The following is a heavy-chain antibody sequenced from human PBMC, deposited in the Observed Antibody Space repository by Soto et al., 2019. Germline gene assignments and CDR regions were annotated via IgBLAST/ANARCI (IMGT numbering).Heavy chain of an antibody. J-gene: IGHJ4*02. CDR3: AIQGGGTPVTYNDGFDY. CDR2: ISGSGGST. D-gene: IGHD4-17*01. CDR1: GFTFSSYA. Sequence: GGSLRLSCAASGFTFSSYAMSWVRQAPGKGLEWVSAISGSGGSTYYADSVKGRFTISRDNSKNTLYLQMNSLRAEDTAVYYCAIQGGGTPVTYNDGFDYWGQGTLVTVSS. V-gene: IGHV3-23*01.